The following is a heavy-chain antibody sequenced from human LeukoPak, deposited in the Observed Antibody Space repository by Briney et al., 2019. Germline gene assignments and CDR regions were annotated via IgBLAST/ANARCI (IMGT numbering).Heavy chain of an antibody. Sequence: NPSETLSLTCTVSGGSISSYYWSWIRQPPGKGLEWIGYIYYSGSTNYNPSLKSRVTISVDTSKNQFSLKLSSVTAADTAVYYCARDGGSGWPNAFDTWGQGTMVTVSS. CDR1: GGSISSYY. J-gene: IGHJ3*02. D-gene: IGHD6-19*01. CDR2: IYYSGST. V-gene: IGHV4-59*01. CDR3: ARDGGSGWPNAFDT.